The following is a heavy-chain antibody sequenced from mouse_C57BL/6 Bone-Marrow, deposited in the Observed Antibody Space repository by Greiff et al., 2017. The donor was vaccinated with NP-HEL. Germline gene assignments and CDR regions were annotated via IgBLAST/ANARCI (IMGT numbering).Heavy chain of an antibody. Sequence: EVQRVESGGDLVKPGGSLKLSCAASGFTFSSYGMSWVRQTPDKRLEWVATISSGGSYTYYPDSVKGRFTISRDNAKNTLYLQMRSLKSEDTAMYYCARHAGLRPYYFDYGGQGTTLTVSS. V-gene: IGHV5-6*01. J-gene: IGHJ2*01. D-gene: IGHD2-4*01. CDR2: ISSGGSYT. CDR1: GFTFSSYG. CDR3: ARHAGLRPYYFDY.